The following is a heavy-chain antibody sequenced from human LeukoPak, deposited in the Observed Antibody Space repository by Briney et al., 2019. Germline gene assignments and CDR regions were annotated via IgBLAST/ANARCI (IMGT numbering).Heavy chain of an antibody. J-gene: IGHJ5*01. V-gene: IGHV3-7*01. Sequence: PGGSLRLSCAASGFTFSNYWMNWLRQAPGKGLEWVANIKQDGSEKYYVDSVKGRFTISRDNAKNSLYLQMNSLGAEDAGVYYCAKEGAYPIITYDSWGQGTLGTVSS. CDR3: AKEGAYPIITYDS. CDR1: GFTFSNYW. D-gene: IGHD1-14*01. CDR2: IKQDGSEK.